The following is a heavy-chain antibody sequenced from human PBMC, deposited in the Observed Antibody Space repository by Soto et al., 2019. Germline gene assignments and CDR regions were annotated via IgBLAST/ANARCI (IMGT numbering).Heavy chain of an antibody. CDR3: ARDVYYYDSSGYGFLGY. CDR2: IIPIFGTA. CDR1: GGTFSSYA. V-gene: IGHV1-69*13. D-gene: IGHD3-22*01. J-gene: IGHJ4*02. Sequence: ASVKVSCKASGGTFSSYAISWVRQAPGQGLEWMGGIIPIFGTANYAQKFQGRVTITADESTSTAYMELSSLRSEDTAVYYCARDVYYYDSSGYGFLGYWGQGTLVTVSS.